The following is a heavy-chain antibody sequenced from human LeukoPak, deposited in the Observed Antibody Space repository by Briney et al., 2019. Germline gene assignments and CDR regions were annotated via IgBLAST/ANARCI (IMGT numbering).Heavy chain of an antibody. V-gene: IGHV4-39*01. Sequence: SETLSLTCTVSGGSISSSSYYWGWIRQPPGKGLEWIGSIYYSGSTYYNPSLKSRVTISVDTSKNQFSLKLSSVTAADTAVYYCARKGWYYYYYYMDVWGKGTTVTISS. D-gene: IGHD6-19*01. CDR2: IYYSGST. J-gene: IGHJ6*03. CDR3: ARKGWYYYYYYMDV. CDR1: GGSISSSSYY.